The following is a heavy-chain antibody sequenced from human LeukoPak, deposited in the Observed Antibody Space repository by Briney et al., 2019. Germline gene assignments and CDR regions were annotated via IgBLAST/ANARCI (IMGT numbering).Heavy chain of an antibody. V-gene: IGHV4-34*01. CDR2: ISHRGRT. Sequence: SETLSLTCAVYGGSVSGYYWSWIRRPPGKGLEWIGEISHRGRTHYNPSLKSRVTMSLDTSKNQFSLRLSSVTAADTALYFCAGLGGWLQGDPGYWGQGTLVTVSS. CDR1: GGSVSGYY. J-gene: IGHJ4*02. CDR3: AGLGGWLQGDPGY. D-gene: IGHD5-24*01.